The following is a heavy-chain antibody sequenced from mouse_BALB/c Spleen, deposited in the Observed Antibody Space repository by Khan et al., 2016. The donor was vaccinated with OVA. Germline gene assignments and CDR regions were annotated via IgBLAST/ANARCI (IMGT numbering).Heavy chain of an antibody. J-gene: IGHJ4*01. CDR1: GYTFTTAG. Sequence: QIQLVQSGPELKKPGETVRISCKASGYTFTTAGMQWVQKMPGKGLKWIGWINTHSGVPKYAEDFKGRFAFSLETSASTVYLQITNVKNEDTATYFCARGGAAYYRNDGGAMDYWGQGTSVTVSS. CDR2: INTHSGVP. V-gene: IGHV9-4*02. D-gene: IGHD2-14*01. CDR3: ARGGAAYYRNDGGAMDY.